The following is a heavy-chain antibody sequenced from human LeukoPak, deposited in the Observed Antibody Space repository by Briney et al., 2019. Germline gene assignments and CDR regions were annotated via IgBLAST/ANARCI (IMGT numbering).Heavy chain of an antibody. J-gene: IGHJ4*02. D-gene: IGHD3-22*01. CDR1: GFTFRSYT. V-gene: IGHV3-21*01. Sequence: GGSLRLSCAASGFTFRSYTMSWVRQAPGKGLEWVSSITFSSTYIYYADSVNGRITISRDNAKNSLYLQMNSLRAEDTAVYYCARLRDYYDSSGYYSLPDYWGQGTLVTVSS. CDR2: ITFSSTYI. CDR3: ARLRDYYDSSGYYSLPDY.